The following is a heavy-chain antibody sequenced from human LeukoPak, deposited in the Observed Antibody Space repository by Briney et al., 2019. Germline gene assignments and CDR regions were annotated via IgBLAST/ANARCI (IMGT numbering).Heavy chain of an antibody. CDR3: AKDEGHSYGPYFDY. D-gene: IGHD5-18*01. Sequence: GGSLRLSCAASGFTFSSYSMNWVRQAPGKGLEWLSLINWDGGSTYYADSVKGRFTISRDNSKNSLYLQMNNLRTEDTALYYCAKDEGHSYGPYFDYWGQGTLVTVSS. J-gene: IGHJ4*02. CDR2: INWDGGST. V-gene: IGHV3-43*01. CDR1: GFTFSSYS.